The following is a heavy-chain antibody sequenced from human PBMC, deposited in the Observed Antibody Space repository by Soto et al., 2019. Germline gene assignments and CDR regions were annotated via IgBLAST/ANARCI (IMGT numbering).Heavy chain of an antibody. CDR2: IYTTGAT. D-gene: IGHD4-17*01. CDR3: AMTVIAPSPYLDH. J-gene: IGHJ4*02. CDR1: GDSISRKY. V-gene: IGHV4-4*07. Sequence: QVQLQESGPGLVKPSETLSLTCSVSGDSISRKYWSWLRQPAGGGLEWIGRIYTTGATNYNSSPKHRVSMSVDTSQNQFSLRLTSVPAADTSVYFCAMTVIAPSPYLDHWGQGLLVTVSS.